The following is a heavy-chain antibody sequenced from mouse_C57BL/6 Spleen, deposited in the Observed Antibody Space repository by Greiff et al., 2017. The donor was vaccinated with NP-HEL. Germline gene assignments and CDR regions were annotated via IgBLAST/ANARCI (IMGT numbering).Heavy chain of an antibody. CDR2: INPGSGGT. Sequence: QVQLKESGAELVRPGTSVKVSCKASGYAFTNYLIEWVKQRPGQGLEWIGVINPGSGGTNYNEKFKGKATLTADKSSSTAYMQLSSLTSEDSAVYFCARNSFMDYWGQGTSVTVSS. CDR3: ARNSFMDY. V-gene: IGHV1-54*01. J-gene: IGHJ4*01. CDR1: GYAFTNYL.